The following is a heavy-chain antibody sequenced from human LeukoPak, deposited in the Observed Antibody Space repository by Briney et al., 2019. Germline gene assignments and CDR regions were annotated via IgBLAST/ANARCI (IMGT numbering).Heavy chain of an antibody. D-gene: IGHD5-18*01. CDR3: ARDLTWLRESEPLDP. CDR1: GYTFTSYG. Sequence: ASVKVSCKASGYTFTSYGISWVRQAPGQGLEWVGWISAFNGKTNYAQNLQGRVTMTTDTSTSTDYMELRSLRFDDTAVYYCARDLTWLRESEPLDPGGQGTLVMVSS. CDR2: ISAFNGKT. J-gene: IGHJ5*02. V-gene: IGHV1-18*04.